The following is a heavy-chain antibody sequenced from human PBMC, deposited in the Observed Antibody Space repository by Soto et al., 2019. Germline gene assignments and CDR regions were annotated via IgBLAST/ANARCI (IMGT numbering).Heavy chain of an antibody. CDR1: GFTFSSYG. CDR2: ISYDGSNK. V-gene: IGHV3-30*18. J-gene: IGHJ4*02. CDR3: AKDSGGSGWNDFDY. Sequence: QVQLVESGGGVVQPGRSLRLSCAASGFTFSSYGMHWVRQAPGKGLEWVAVISYDGSNKYYADSVKGRFTISRDNSKNTLYLQMNSLRAEDTAVYYCAKDSGGSGWNDFDYWGQGTLVTVSS. D-gene: IGHD6-19*01.